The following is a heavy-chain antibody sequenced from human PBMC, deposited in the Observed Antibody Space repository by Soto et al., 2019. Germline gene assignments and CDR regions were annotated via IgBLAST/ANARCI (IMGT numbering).Heavy chain of an antibody. CDR2: IDGDDGDESAT. CDR1: GFTFRSYW. V-gene: IGHV3-74*01. J-gene: IGHJ4*02. Sequence: EVQLVESGGGLVQPGGSLRLSCAASGFTFRSYWMQWVRQAPGKGLEWVSRIDGDDGDESATNYAPSVQGRFIISRDNAKNTLHLQMNSLRVEDTAVYYCVRDSHGDYWGQGTLVTVS. CDR3: VRDSHGDY.